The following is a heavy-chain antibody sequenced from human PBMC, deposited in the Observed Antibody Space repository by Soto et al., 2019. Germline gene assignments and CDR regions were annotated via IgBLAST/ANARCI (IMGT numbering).Heavy chain of an antibody. V-gene: IGHV3-21*01. Sequence: EVQLVESGGGLVKPGGSLRLSCAASGFTFSSYSLNWVRQAPGKGLEWVSSITSSGASIYYADSVKGRFTISRDNAKNSLYLQMNSLRAEDTAVYYCARDGGEGSGEIGYYYYMDVWGKGTTATVSS. CDR3: ARDGGEGSGEIGYYYYMDV. D-gene: IGHD2-15*01. J-gene: IGHJ6*03. CDR2: ITSSGASI. CDR1: GFTFSSYS.